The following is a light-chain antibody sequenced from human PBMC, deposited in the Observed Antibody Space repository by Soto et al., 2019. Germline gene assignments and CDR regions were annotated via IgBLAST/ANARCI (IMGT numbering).Light chain of an antibody. CDR1: QSVNNNY. J-gene: IGKJ2*01. V-gene: IGKV3-20*01. Sequence: EIVLTQSPGTLSLSPGERATLSCRASQSVNNNYLAWYQQEPGQAPRLLIYGASSRATGIPDRFRGSGSGTDFTVTIGRLEPGDFVVYYCQQYAGSAHTVGEGTKLEI. CDR2: GAS. CDR3: QQYAGSAHT.